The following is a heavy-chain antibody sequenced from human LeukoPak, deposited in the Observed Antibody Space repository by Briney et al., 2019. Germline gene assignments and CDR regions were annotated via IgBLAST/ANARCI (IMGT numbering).Heavy chain of an antibody. J-gene: IGHJ4*02. D-gene: IGHD3-16*01. CDR2: IYTSGST. V-gene: IGHV4-61*02. CDR1: GGSISSGSYY. Sequence: PSETLSLTCTVSGGSISSGSYYWSWIRQPAGKGLEWIGRIYTSGSTNYNPSLKSRVTISVDTSKNQFSLKLSSVTAADTAVYYCARGVYFDYWGQGTLVTVSS. CDR3: ARGVYFDY.